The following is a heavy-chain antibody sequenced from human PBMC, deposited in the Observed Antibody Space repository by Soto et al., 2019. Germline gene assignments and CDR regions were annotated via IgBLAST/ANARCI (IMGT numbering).Heavy chain of an antibody. V-gene: IGHV1-69*02. CDR1: GGTFSSYT. CDR2: IIPILGIA. Sequence: QVQLVQSGAEVKKPGSSVNVSCKASGGTFSSYTISWVRQAPGQGLEWMERIIPILGIANYAQKFQGRVTITAHKSTSTAYMELSSLRSEDTAVYYCARVASTVTMRGWDYWGQGTLVTVSS. D-gene: IGHD4-17*01. CDR3: ARVASTVTMRGWDY. J-gene: IGHJ4*02.